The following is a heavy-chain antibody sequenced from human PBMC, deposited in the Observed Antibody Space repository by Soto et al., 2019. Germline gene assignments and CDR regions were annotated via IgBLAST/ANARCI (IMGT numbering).Heavy chain of an antibody. CDR2: FYYGGST. CDR3: ARXLSIGYCSGGSCYPLDS. V-gene: IGHV4-39*02. CDR1: DGSISSSSLY. D-gene: IGHD2-15*01. Sequence: SETLSLTCTVSDGSISSSSLYWGWIRQPPGKGLEWIATFYYGGSTYYNPSLKSRVTISVDTSKNHFSLKLSAVTAADTAVYYCARXLSIGYCSGGSCYPLDSWGQGTLVTVSS. J-gene: IGHJ4*02.